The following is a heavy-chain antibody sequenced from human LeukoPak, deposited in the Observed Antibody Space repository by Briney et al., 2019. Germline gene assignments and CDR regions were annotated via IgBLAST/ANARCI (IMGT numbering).Heavy chain of an antibody. CDR2: ISSSCSTI. Sequence: GGSLTLSCVPSGFTHRSYEIHWVRQAPGKGLEWISHISSSCSTIYYADFLRGRFTISRDNAKNSVYLQMNSLRAEDTAVYYCARASGVSEPAGYWGQGTLVTVSS. CDR1: GFTHRSYE. CDR3: ARASGVSEPAGY. V-gene: IGHV3-48*03. D-gene: IGHD2-8*01. J-gene: IGHJ4*02.